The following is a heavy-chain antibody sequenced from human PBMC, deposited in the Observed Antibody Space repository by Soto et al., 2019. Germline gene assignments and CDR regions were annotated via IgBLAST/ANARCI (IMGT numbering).Heavy chain of an antibody. CDR3: ASRGLNGDPFDY. J-gene: IGHJ4*02. CDR2: IYYSGGT. V-gene: IGHV4-39*01. CDR1: GGSITSTRYY. Sequence: QLQLQESGPGLVKPSETVSLTCTVSGGSITSTRYYWGWIRQPPGKGLEWIGSIYYSGGTYYNPSLKSRVTISVDTXKKQFSLKLSSVTAADTAVYYCASRGLNGDPFDYWGQGTLVTVSS. D-gene: IGHD4-17*01.